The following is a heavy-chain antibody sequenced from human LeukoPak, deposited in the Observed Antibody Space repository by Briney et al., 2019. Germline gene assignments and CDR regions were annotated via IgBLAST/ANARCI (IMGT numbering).Heavy chain of an antibody. CDR3: ARHLTRDSWFDP. J-gene: IGHJ5*02. CDR2: INHSGSA. D-gene: IGHD3-9*01. V-gene: IGHV4-34*01. Sequence: SETLSLTCAVYGGSFSGYYWSWIRQPPGKGLEWIGEINHSGSANYNPSLKSRVTISLDTSKNQFSLKLSSVTAADTAVYYCARHLTRDSWFDPWGQGTLVTVSS. CDR1: GGSFSGYY.